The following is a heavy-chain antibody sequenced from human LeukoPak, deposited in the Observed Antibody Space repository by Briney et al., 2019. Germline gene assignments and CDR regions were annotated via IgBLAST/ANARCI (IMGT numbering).Heavy chain of an antibody. Sequence: GSLRLSCAASGFTLSSYWMSWVRQAPGKGLEWVANIKQDGREIYYVDSVKGRFTISRDNAKNSLYLQMNSLRAEDTAVYYCARDYYDSSGYNYGDYWGQGTLVTVSS. CDR3: ARDYYDSSGYNYGDY. V-gene: IGHV3-7*01. J-gene: IGHJ4*02. CDR2: IKQDGREI. CDR1: GFTLSSYW. D-gene: IGHD3-22*01.